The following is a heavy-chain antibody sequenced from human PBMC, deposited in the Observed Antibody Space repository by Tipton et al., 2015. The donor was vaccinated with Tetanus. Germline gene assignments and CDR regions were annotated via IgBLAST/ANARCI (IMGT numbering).Heavy chain of an antibody. CDR3: ARGSELGGSPPGDDRRGWFDP. Sequence: TLSLTCTVSGGSISSYYWSWIRQPPGKGLEWIGYIYYSGSTNYNPSLKSRVTISVDTSKNQFSLKLSSVTAADTAVYYCARGSELGGSPPGDDRRGWFDPWGQGTLVTVSS. V-gene: IGHV4-59*12. D-gene: IGHD1-26*01. CDR2: IYYSGST. J-gene: IGHJ5*02. CDR1: GGSISSYY.